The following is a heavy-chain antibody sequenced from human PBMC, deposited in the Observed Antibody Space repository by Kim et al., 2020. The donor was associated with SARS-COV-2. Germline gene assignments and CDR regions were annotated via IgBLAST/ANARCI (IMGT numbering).Heavy chain of an antibody. V-gene: IGHV1-69*04. J-gene: IGHJ5*02. D-gene: IGHD3-16*02. CDR2: IIPILGIA. CDR1: GGTFSSYA. Sequence: SVKVSCKASGGTFSSYAISWVLQAPGQGLEWMGRIIPILGIANYAQKFQGRVTITADKSTSTAYMELSSLRSEDTAVYYCARDYPGWFDPWGQGTLVTVSS. CDR3: ARDYPGWFDP.